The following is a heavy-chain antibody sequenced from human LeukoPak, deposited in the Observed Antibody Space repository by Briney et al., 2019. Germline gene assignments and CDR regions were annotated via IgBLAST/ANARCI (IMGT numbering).Heavy chain of an antibody. Sequence: SVKVSFKASGGTFSIYAISWVRQAPGQGLEWMGGIIPIFGTANYAQQFQGRVTITADESTSTAYMELSSLRYEDTAVYYCARESGYDSNFDYWGQGTLVTVSS. CDR3: ARESGYDSNFDY. CDR1: GGTFSIYA. V-gene: IGHV1-69*01. CDR2: IIPIFGTA. D-gene: IGHD5-12*01. J-gene: IGHJ4*02.